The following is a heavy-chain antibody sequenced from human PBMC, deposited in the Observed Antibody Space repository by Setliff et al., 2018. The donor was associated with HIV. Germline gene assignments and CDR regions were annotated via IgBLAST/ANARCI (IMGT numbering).Heavy chain of an antibody. Sequence: ASVKVSCKASGHTFTKYAMHWVRQAPGQRLEWMGWINADYGSTKYSQKFQGRVTITRDTSASTAYMELSSLRSEDTAVYYCARDGPGTDFFDYGMDVWGQGTTVTVSS. V-gene: IGHV1-3*01. J-gene: IGHJ6*02. CDR3: ARDGPGTDFFDYGMDV. D-gene: IGHD1-1*01. CDR1: GHTFTKYA. CDR2: INADYGST.